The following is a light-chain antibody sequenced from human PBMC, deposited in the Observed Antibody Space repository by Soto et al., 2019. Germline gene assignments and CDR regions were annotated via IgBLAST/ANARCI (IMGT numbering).Light chain of an antibody. Sequence: QSVLTQPASVSGSPGQSITFSCTGTSSDVGSYNLVSWYQQHPGKAPKLMIYEGSKRPSGVSNRFSGSKSGNTASLTISGLQAEDEADYYCCSYAGSSIVVFGGGTKVTVL. CDR1: SSDVGSYNL. V-gene: IGLV2-23*01. CDR3: CSYAGSSIVV. J-gene: IGLJ2*01. CDR2: EGS.